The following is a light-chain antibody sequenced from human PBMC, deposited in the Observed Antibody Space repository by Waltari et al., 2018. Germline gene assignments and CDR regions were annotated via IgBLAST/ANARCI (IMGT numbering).Light chain of an antibody. V-gene: IGKV3-20*01. CDR3: QHYGRSPRT. CDR2: AAS. Sequence: EIVLTQSPGTLSLSQGERATLSCRASQSFSSSYVAWYQKRPGQAPRLHIYAASSRATGIPDRFSGSGSGTEFTLTISRLEPEDFAVYYCQHYGRSPRTFGQGTKVEIK. J-gene: IGKJ1*01. CDR1: QSFSSSY.